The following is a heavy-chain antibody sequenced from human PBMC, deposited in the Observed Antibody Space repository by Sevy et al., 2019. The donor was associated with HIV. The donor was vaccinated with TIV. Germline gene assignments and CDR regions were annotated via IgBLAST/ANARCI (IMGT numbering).Heavy chain of an antibody. V-gene: IGHV1-18*01. CDR3: ARTGYSTLDRVAAADSSLDF. J-gene: IGHJ4*02. CDR2: ISGYNVHT. CDR1: GYTFITYG. D-gene: IGHD6-13*01. Sequence: ASVTVSCKASGYTFITYGITWVRQAPGQGLEWMGWISGYNVHTKYARELQGRVTITTDTSTSTAYLELRSLTSDDTAVYYCARTGYSTLDRVAAADSSLDFWGQGTLVTVSS.